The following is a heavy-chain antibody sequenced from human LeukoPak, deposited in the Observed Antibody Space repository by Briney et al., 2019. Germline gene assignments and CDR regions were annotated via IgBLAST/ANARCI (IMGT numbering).Heavy chain of an antibody. J-gene: IGHJ4*02. CDR1: GGTFSSYA. CDR2: IIPIFGTA. Sequence: SVKVSCKASGGTFSSYAISWVRQAPGQGLEWVGGIIPIFGTANYAQKFQGRVTITADESTSTAYMELSSLRSEDTAVYYCARARDYYDSSGAYWGQGTLVTVSS. CDR3: ARARDYYDSSGAY. D-gene: IGHD3-22*01. V-gene: IGHV1-69*01.